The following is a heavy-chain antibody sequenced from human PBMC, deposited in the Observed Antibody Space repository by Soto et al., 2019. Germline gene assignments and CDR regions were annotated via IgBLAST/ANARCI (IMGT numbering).Heavy chain of an antibody. Sequence: PGESLKISCKGSGYSFTSYWIGWVRQMPGKGLEWMGIIYPGDSGTRYSPSFQGQVTISADKSISTAYLQWSSLKASDTAMYYCARLARGVILYYYGMDVWGQGTTVTVSS. V-gene: IGHV5-51*01. D-gene: IGHD3-10*01. CDR1: GYSFTSYW. CDR2: IYPGDSGT. CDR3: ARLARGVILYYYGMDV. J-gene: IGHJ6*02.